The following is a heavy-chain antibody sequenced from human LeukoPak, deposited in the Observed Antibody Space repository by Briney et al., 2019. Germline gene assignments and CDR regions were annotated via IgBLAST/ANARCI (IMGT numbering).Heavy chain of an antibody. Sequence: GGSLRLSCAASGFTFSSYSMNWVRQAPGKGLEWVSSISSSSSYIYYADSVKGRFTISRDNAKNSLYLQMNSLRAEDTAVYYCARGEPAARLSYLDYWGQGTLVTVSS. J-gene: IGHJ4*02. CDR1: GFTFSSYS. D-gene: IGHD6-6*01. V-gene: IGHV3-21*01. CDR2: ISSSSSYI. CDR3: ARGEPAARLSYLDY.